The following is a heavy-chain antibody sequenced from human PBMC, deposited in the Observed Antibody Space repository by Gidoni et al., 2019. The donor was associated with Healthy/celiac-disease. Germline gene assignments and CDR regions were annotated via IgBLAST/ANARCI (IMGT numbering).Heavy chain of an antibody. CDR3: ARELGYCSGGSCYYDYYYGMDV. D-gene: IGHD2-15*01. Sequence: QVQLVQSGAEVKKPGASVKVSCKASGGTFSSYASSWVRQAPGQGLEWMGRIIPSLVIANYAQKFQGRVSNTPDISTSTAYMELSSLRSADSAVYYCARELGYCSGGSCYYDYYYGMDVWGQGTTVTVSS. CDR1: GGTFSSYA. CDR2: IIPSLVIA. V-gene: IGHV1-69*09. J-gene: IGHJ6*02.